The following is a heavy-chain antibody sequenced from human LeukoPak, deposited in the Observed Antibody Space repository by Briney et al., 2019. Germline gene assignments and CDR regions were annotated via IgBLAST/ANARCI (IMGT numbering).Heavy chain of an antibody. CDR2: ISSNGGST. CDR3: VKITSSSGGDY. J-gene: IGHJ4*02. CDR1: GFPFMNYA. D-gene: IGHD6-19*01. V-gene: IGHV3-64D*09. Sequence: GSLQLSCLGSGFPFMNYAMVWVRQAPGKGLEYVSGISSNGGSTYYADSVKGRFTISRDNSKNTLYLQMSSLRAEDTAVYYCVKITSSSGGDYWGQGTLVTVSS.